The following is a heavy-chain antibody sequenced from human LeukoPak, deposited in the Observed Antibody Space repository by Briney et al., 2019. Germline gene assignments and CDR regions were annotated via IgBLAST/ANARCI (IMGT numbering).Heavy chain of an antibody. Sequence: PGGSLRLSCTASGFTFSSHWMSWVRQAPGKGLEWVANIKHDGDEKSYADSVKGRFIISRDNAETSLFLQMNSLRDEDTAVYYCARDRAYYDYWGQGTLVTVSS. J-gene: IGHJ4*02. CDR1: GFTFSSHW. D-gene: IGHD4/OR15-4a*01. V-gene: IGHV3-7*01. CDR2: IKHDGDEK. CDR3: ARDRAYYDY.